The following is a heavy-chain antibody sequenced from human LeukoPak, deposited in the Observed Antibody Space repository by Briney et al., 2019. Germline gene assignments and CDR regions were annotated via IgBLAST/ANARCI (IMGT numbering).Heavy chain of an antibody. V-gene: IGHV5-51*01. CDR2: IYPGDSDT. J-gene: IGHJ6*02. CDR3: ARQRWLQFPPYYYYGMDV. Sequence: GESLKISCKGSGYSFTSYWIGWVRQMPGKGLGWMGIIYPGDSDTRYSPSFQGQVTISADKSIGTAYLQWSSLKASDTAMYYCARQRWLQFPPYYYYGMDVWGQGTTVTVSS. CDR1: GYSFTSYW. D-gene: IGHD5-12*01.